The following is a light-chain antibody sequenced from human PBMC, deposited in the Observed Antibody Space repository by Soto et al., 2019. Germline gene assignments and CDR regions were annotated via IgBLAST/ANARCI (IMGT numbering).Light chain of an antibody. Sequence: DIQMTQSPSSLSASVGDRVTITCRASQGINSYLAWYQQKPGKVPKLLIYAASVLQSGVPSRFSGSGSGTDFTLTITSLQPEVVATYYCQKYDSAPRAFGQGTKVEIK. J-gene: IGKJ1*01. CDR1: QGINSY. CDR2: AAS. V-gene: IGKV1-27*01. CDR3: QKYDSAPRA.